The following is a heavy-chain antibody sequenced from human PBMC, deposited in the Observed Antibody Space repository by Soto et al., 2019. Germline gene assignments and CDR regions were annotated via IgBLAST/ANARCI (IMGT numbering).Heavy chain of an antibody. J-gene: IGHJ5*02. D-gene: IGHD2-2*01. V-gene: IGHV4-31*03. Sequence: SETLSLTCTVSGGSISSGGYYWSWIRQHPGKGLEWIGYIYYSGSTYYNPSLKSRVTISVDTSKNQFSLKLSSVTAADTAVYYCARDRDIVVVPAPGGWFDPWGQGTLVTVSS. CDR2: IYYSGST. CDR1: GGSISSGGYY. CDR3: ARDRDIVVVPAPGGWFDP.